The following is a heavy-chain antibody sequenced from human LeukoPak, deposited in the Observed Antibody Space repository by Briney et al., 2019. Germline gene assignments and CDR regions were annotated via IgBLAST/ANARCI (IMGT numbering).Heavy chain of an antibody. CDR1: GFTFSTYA. D-gene: IGHD2-2*01. Sequence: GGSLRLSCAASGFTFSTYAMSWVRQAPGKGLEWVSYISSSGSAKYYADSVKGRFTISRDNADNSLYLQMSRLRAEDTAVYYCARRYCSSTSCTLDYWGQGTLVTVSS. J-gene: IGHJ4*02. CDR3: ARRYCSSTSCTLDY. CDR2: ISSSGSAK. V-gene: IGHV3-48*03.